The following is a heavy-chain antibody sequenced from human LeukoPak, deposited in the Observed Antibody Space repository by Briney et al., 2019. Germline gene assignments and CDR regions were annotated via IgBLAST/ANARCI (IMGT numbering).Heavy chain of an antibody. CDR1: GGTFTSYA. V-gene: IGHV1-69*06. Sequence: GASVKVSCKASGGTFTSYAISWVRQAPGQGLEWMGGIILIFGTTNYAQKFQGRVTITADKSTSTAYMELRRLRSEDTAVYYCASPPPSGSGYYGAHYYYYYMDVWGKGTTVTVSS. CDR2: IILIFGTT. CDR3: ASPPPSGSGYYGAHYYYYYMDV. J-gene: IGHJ6*03. D-gene: IGHD3-22*01.